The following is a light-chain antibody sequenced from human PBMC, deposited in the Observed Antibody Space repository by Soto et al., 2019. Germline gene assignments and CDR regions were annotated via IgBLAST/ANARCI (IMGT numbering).Light chain of an antibody. Sequence: DIQMTQSPSYLSASVGDRVTITCRASHNIRNYVNWYQQKLGKAPKFLIYAASSLQSGVPSRFSGSGSGTDFTRTISSLQPEGVATYYCQQSYSTPRTFGQGTKVEIK. V-gene: IGKV1-39*01. CDR2: AAS. CDR1: HNIRNY. CDR3: QQSYSTPRT. J-gene: IGKJ1*01.